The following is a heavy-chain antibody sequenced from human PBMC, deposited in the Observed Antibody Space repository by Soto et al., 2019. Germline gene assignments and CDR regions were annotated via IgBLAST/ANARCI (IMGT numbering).Heavy chain of an antibody. J-gene: IGHJ4*02. CDR2: SFSSGGT. CDR1: GFTLDKYT. Sequence: GGSLRLSCAALGFTLDKYTMGWVRQAPGKGLEWVAESFSSGGTQYADSVKGRFTISRDNSRNMVFLQMNGLRVEDTALYYCARDREPDGIWTFDSWGQGALVTVSS. D-gene: IGHD3-9*01. V-gene: IGHV3-53*01. CDR3: ARDREPDGIWTFDS.